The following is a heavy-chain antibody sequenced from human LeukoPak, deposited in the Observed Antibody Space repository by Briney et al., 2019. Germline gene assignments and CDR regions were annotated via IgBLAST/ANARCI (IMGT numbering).Heavy chain of an antibody. Sequence: GGSLRLSCAASGFNFRTYSMKWIRQAPGKGLEWISYISGSSSTLYYADSVKGRFTISRDNANNSLFLQMNGLRAEDSAIYYCTIGELIDTVFDYWGQAALVTVSS. CDR3: TIGELIDTVFDY. CDR1: GFNFRTYS. D-gene: IGHD4-17*01. V-gene: IGHV3-48*04. J-gene: IGHJ4*02. CDR2: ISGSSSTL.